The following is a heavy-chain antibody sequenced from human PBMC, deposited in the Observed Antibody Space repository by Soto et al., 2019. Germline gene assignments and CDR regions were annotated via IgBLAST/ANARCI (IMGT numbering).Heavy chain of an antibody. CDR2: IVVVSGST. V-gene: IGHV1-58*02. CDR1: GFDFGSFG. J-gene: IGHJ6*02. D-gene: IGHD2-21*01. Sequence: QMQLVQSAAEVREPGTSVRVSCRASGFDFGSFGIQFLRQTRGRGLEWIGWIVVVSGSTNYARHFQGRVAISSDMSSSTAYLDLSDLKSYVSAGYCCAADHPHMAMCRPVWGQGTTVTVSS. CDR3: AADHPHMAMCRPV.